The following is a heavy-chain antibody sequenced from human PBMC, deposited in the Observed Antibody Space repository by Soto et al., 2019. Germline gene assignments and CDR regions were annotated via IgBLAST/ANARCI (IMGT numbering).Heavy chain of an antibody. D-gene: IGHD3-22*01. V-gene: IGHV3-48*02. J-gene: IGHJ4*02. CDR2: ISTVSSTI. CDR1: GFTFSTYS. Sequence: EVQLVESGGGLVQPGGSLRLSCAASGFTFSTYSMNWVRQAPGKGLEWVSYISTVSSTIYYADSVKGRFTISRDNAKNALYLQMNSLRDEDTAVYYCASAKYYYDSSGYYYFDYWGQGTLVTVSS. CDR3: ASAKYYYDSSGYYYFDY.